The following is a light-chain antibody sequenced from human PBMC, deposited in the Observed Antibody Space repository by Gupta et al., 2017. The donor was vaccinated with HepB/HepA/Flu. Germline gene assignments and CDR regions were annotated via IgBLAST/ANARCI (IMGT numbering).Light chain of an antibody. CDR1: ALPKQY. Sequence: SYSLTQPPSVSGAPGQTARITCPGDALPKQYAYWYQPKPDEAPVLVIYKDSKRPSGIPERFSGSSSGTTDTLTISGVQAEDEADDYCQSADSSVTYPVVFGGGTKLTVL. J-gene: IGLJ2*01. V-gene: IGLV3-25*03. CDR3: QSADSSVTYPVV. CDR2: KDS.